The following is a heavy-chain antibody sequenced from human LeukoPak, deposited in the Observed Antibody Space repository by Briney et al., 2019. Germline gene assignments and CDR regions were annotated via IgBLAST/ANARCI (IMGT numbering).Heavy chain of an antibody. J-gene: IGHJ4*02. CDR3: TRDNGY. Sequence: GGSLRLSCAASGFTFSSYWMHWVRRAPGKGLVWVSRINGDGSSTSYADSVKGRFTISRDNAKNTLFLEMNSLRAEDTAVYYCTRDNGYWGRGTLVTVSS. V-gene: IGHV3-74*01. CDR2: INGDGSST. CDR1: GFTFSSYW.